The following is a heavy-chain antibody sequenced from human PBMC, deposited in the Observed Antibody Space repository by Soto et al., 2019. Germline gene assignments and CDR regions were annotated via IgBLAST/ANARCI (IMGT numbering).Heavy chain of an antibody. CDR1: GFTFSSYG. CDR3: AKVMSTFGRTRYGLDV. D-gene: IGHD3-16*01. V-gene: IGHV3-30*18. CDR2: ISYDGGNK. Sequence: QVQLVESGGGVVQPGRSLRLSCAASGFTFSSYGIHWVRQAPGKGLEWVAFISYDGGNKYYADSVKGRFTISRDNPKNTLFLQMNSLRAEDTAVYYCAKVMSTFGRTRYGLDVWGQGTTVTVSS. J-gene: IGHJ6*01.